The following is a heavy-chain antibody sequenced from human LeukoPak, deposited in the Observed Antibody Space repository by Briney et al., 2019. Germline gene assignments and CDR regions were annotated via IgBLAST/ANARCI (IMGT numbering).Heavy chain of an antibody. CDR2: TYYRSKWYN. V-gene: IGHV6-1*01. J-gene: IGHJ6*03. D-gene: IGHD5-12*01. Sequence: SQTLSLTCAISGDSVSSNSAAWNWIRQSPSRGLEWLGRTYYRSKWYNDYAVSVKSRITINPDTSKNQFSLQLNSVTPEDTAVYYCARDLGADIVATLWDYYYYYMDVWGKGTTVTVSS. CDR1: GDSVSSNSAA. CDR3: ARDLGADIVATLWDYYYYYMDV.